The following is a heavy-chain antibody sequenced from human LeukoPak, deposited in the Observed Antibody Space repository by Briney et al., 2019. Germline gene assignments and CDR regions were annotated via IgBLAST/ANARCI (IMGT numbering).Heavy chain of an antibody. CDR2: ISSSSSYI. CDR3: AREPTPRYCSGGSCYTHYGMDV. D-gene: IGHD2-15*01. V-gene: IGHV3-21*01. J-gene: IGHJ6*02. CDR1: GFTFSSYT. Sequence: KSGGSLRLSCAASGFTFSSYTMNWVRQAPGKGLEWVSSISSSSSYIYYADSVKGRLTISRDNAKNSLYLQMKSLRAEDTAVYYCAREPTPRYCSGGSCYTHYGMDVWGQGTTVTVSS.